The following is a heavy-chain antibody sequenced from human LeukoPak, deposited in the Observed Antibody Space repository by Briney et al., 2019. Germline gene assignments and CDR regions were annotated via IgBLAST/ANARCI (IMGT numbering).Heavy chain of an antibody. J-gene: IGHJ4*02. Sequence: ASVKVSCKASGYTFTSYGISWVRQAPGQGLEWMGWISAYNGNTNYAQKLQGRVTMTTDTPTSTAYMELRSLRSDDTAVYYCARDLVGAGYSYGSNFDYWGQGTLVTVSS. V-gene: IGHV1-18*01. D-gene: IGHD5-18*01. CDR3: ARDLVGAGYSYGSNFDY. CDR1: GYTFTSYG. CDR2: ISAYNGNT.